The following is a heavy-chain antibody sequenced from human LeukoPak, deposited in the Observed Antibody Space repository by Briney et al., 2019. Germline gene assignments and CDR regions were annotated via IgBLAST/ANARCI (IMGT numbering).Heavy chain of an antibody. V-gene: IGHV3-15*01. CDR3: TTGRESAYSSGWYAFDI. D-gene: IGHD6-19*01. Sequence: PGGSLRLSCAASGFTFSNAWMSWVRQAPGKGLEWVGRIKGKTDGGTTDYAAPVKGRFTISRDDSKNTLYLQMNSLKTEDTAVYYCTTGRESAYSSGWYAFDIWGQGTMVTVSS. CDR1: GFTFSNAW. J-gene: IGHJ3*02. CDR2: IKGKTDGGTT.